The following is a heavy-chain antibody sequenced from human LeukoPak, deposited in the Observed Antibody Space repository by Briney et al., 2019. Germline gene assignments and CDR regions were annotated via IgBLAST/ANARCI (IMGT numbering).Heavy chain of an antibody. CDR2: ITSSSSYI. CDR3: ARDLSSGWSLDH. CDR1: GFTFSSYS. Sequence: PGGSLRLSCAASGFTFSSYSMNWVRQAPGKGLEWVSSITSSSSYIYYADSVKGRFTISRDNAKNSLYLQMNGLRAEDTAVYYWARDLSSGWSLDHWGQGTLVTVSS. J-gene: IGHJ4*02. V-gene: IGHV3-21*01. D-gene: IGHD6-19*01.